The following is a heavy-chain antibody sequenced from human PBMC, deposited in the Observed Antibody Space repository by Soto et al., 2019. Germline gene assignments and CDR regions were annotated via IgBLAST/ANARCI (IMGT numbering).Heavy chain of an antibody. CDR3: AKECYDSSGYYPQ. D-gene: IGHD3-22*01. CDR1: GFTFSNYA. V-gene: IGHV3-23*01. J-gene: IGHJ4*02. CDR2: ISGSGGST. Sequence: EVQLLESGGGLVQPGGSLRVSCAASGFTFSNYAMSWVRQAPGKGLEGVSVISGSGGSTYYADSVKGLFTISRDNSRNKLYLQINSMSAEDRDVHYCAKECYDSSGYYPQWGQRTLVTDYS.